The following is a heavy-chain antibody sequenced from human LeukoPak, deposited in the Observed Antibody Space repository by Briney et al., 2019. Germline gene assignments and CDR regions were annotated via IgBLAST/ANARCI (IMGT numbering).Heavy chain of an antibody. CDR3: AKLPGGYYDSSGYPFDY. D-gene: IGHD3-22*01. CDR1: GFTFSSYA. Sequence: GGSLRLSCTASGFTFSSYAMRWVPPAPGEGLEWGSAIRGSGGDTYYADSVKGRFTISRDNSKITLYLQMNSLRAEDTAVYYCAKLPGGYYDSSGYPFDYWGEGTLVTVSS. V-gene: IGHV3-23*01. CDR2: IRGSGGDT. J-gene: IGHJ4*02.